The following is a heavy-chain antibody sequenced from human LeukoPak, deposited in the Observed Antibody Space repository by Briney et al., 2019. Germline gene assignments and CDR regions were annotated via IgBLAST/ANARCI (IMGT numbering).Heavy chain of an antibody. CDR3: ARLSWYYYDSSGLKDFDI. Sequence: GASVKVSCKASGYTFTSYGISWVRQAPGQGLEWMGWISAYNGNTNYAQKLQGRVTMTTDTSTGTAYMELRSLRSDDTAVYYCARLSWYYYDSSGLKDFDIWGQGTMVTVSS. CDR2: ISAYNGNT. CDR1: GYTFTSYG. V-gene: IGHV1-18*01. D-gene: IGHD3-22*01. J-gene: IGHJ3*02.